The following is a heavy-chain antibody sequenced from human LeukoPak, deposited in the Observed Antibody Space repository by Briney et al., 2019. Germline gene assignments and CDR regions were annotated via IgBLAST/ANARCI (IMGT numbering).Heavy chain of an antibody. D-gene: IGHD2-21*01. V-gene: IGHV3-9*01. CDR3: AKVGRHSYVGAFDI. CDR1: GFTFDDYA. Sequence: PGRSLRLSRAASGFTFDDYAMHWVRQAPGKGLEWVSGISWNSGSIGYADSVKGRFTISRDNAKNSLYLQMNSLRAEDTALYYCAKVGRHSYVGAFDIWGQGTMVTVSS. CDR2: ISWNSGSI. J-gene: IGHJ3*02.